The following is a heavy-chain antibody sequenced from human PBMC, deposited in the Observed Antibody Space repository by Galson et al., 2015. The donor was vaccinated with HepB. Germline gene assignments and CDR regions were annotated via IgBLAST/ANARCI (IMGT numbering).Heavy chain of an antibody. J-gene: IGHJ4*02. D-gene: IGHD3-22*01. CDR1: GGSISSYY. V-gene: IGHV4-59*08. CDR3: ARTPTMIVQTGSFDY. CDR2: IYYSGST. Sequence: SETLSLTCTVSGGSISSYYWSWIRQPPGKGLEWIGYIYYSGSTNYNPSLKSRVTISVDTSKNQFSLKLSSVTAADTAVYYCARTPTMIVQTGSFDYWGQGTLVTVSS.